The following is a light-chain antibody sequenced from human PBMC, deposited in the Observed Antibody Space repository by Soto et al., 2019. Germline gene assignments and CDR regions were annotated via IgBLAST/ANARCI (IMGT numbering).Light chain of an antibody. Sequence: QSVLTQPPSVSAAPGQTVTISCSGGTSNIGTNYVSWYQHFPGTAPKLLIYDNIERPAGMPDRFSGSKSGTSATLVIAGLQPGDEATYYCGTWDYDRRGVIFGVGTKLTVL. V-gene: IGLV1-51*01. CDR2: DNI. J-gene: IGLJ2*01. CDR3: GTWDYDRRGVI. CDR1: TSNIGTNY.